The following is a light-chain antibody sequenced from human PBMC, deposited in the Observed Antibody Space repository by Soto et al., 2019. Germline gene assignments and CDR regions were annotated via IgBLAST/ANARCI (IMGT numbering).Light chain of an antibody. Sequence: QSVLTQPPSVSAAPGQKVTISCSGSNSNLENDYIFWYQQFPGTAPKLLIYDNYKRPSGIPDRFSASKSATSATLAITGLHTGDEADYYCGTWRGSLSAVVFGGGTQLTVL. CDR2: DNY. CDR3: GTWRGSLSAVV. J-gene: IGLJ7*01. V-gene: IGLV1-51*01. CDR1: NSNLENDY.